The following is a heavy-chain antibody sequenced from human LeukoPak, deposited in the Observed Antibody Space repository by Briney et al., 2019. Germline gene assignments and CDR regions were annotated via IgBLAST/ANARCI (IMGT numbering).Heavy chain of an antibody. CDR3: ARASLVTAGWLDP. J-gene: IGHJ5*02. D-gene: IGHD2-21*02. CDR1: GFTFSDYY. Sequence: GGSLRLTCAASGFTFSDYYMSWIRQAPGKGLEWVSYISSSGSTIYYADSVKGRFTISRDNAKNSLYLQMNSLRAEDTAVYYCARASLVTAGWLDPWGQGTLVTVSS. V-gene: IGHV3-11*01. CDR2: ISSSGSTI.